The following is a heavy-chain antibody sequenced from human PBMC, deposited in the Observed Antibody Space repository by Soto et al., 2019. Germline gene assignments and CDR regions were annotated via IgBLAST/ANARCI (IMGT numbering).Heavy chain of an antibody. CDR2: MNPNSGNT. D-gene: IGHD5-12*01. J-gene: IGHJ4*02. Sequence: ASVKVSCKASGYTFTSYDINWVLQATGQGLGWMGWMNPNSGNTGYAQKFQGRVTMTRNTSISTAYMELSSLRSEDTAVYYCAGAREMATMRYWGQGTLVTVSS. CDR1: GYTFTSYD. CDR3: AGAREMATMRY. V-gene: IGHV1-8*01.